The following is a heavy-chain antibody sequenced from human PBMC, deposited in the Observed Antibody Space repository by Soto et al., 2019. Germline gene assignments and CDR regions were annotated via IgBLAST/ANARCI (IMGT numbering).Heavy chain of an antibody. Sequence: SETLSLTCAVSGGSISSGGYSWSWIRQPPGKGLEWIGYISHSGSTYYNPSLKSRVTISVDRSKNQFSLKLSSVTAADTAVYYCARLFDPWGQGSLVTVSS. CDR2: ISHSGST. CDR1: GGSISSGGYS. CDR3: ARLFDP. V-gene: IGHV4-30-2*01. J-gene: IGHJ5*02.